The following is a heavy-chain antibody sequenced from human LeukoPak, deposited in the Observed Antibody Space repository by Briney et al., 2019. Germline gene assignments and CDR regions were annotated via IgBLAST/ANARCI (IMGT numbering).Heavy chain of an antibody. CDR2: ISWNSGSI. V-gene: IGHV3-9*01. CDR1: GFTFDDYA. D-gene: IGHD1-1*01. Sequence: GRSLRLSCAASGFTFDDYAMRWVRQAPGKGLEWVSGISWNSGSIGYADSVKGRFTISRDNAKNSLYLQMNSLRAEDSALYYCAKDIAQLNSDYYYYYGMDVWGQGTTVTVSS. J-gene: IGHJ6*02. CDR3: AKDIAQLNSDYYYYYGMDV.